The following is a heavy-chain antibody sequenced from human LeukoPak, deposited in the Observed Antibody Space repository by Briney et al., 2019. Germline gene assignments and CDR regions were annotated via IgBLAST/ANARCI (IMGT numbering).Heavy chain of an antibody. Sequence: ASETLSLTCTVSGGSISSSSYYWGWIRRPPGKGLEWIGSIYYSGSTYYNPSLKSRVTISVDTSKNQFSLKLSSVTAADTAVYYCARVPVKNWFDPWGQGTLVTVSS. CDR1: GGSISSSSYY. CDR3: ARVPVKNWFDP. J-gene: IGHJ5*02. CDR2: IYYSGST. V-gene: IGHV4-39*07.